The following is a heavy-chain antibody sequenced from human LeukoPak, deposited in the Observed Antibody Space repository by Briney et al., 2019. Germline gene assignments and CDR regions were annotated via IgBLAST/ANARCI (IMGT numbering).Heavy chain of an antibody. CDR3: AKDRRIGDCYHCTPFDY. V-gene: IGHV3-11*01. Sequence: GGSLRLSCAASGFTFSDYYMSWIRQAAGKGLEWVSYISSSGSTIYYAYSVKGRFTISRDNSKNSLYLQMNSLRAEDTAVYYCAKDRRIGDCYHCTPFDYWGQGTLVTVSS. CDR2: ISSSGSTI. CDR1: GFTFSDYY. D-gene: IGHD2-21*01. J-gene: IGHJ4*02.